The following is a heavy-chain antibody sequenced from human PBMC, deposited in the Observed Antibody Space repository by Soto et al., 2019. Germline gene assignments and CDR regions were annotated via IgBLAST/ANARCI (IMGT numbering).Heavy chain of an antibody. J-gene: IGHJ6*02. CDR2: TNPSGSIT. Sequence: ASVKVSCKASGYTFISYYIHWVRQAPGQGLQWMGITNPSGSITTYAQKFQGRVTMTRDTSTSTVYMELSSLTSDDTALYYCAKLKGGLGRFYGLDAWGQGTMVTVSS. CDR3: AKLKGGLGRFYGLDA. V-gene: IGHV1-46*01. D-gene: IGHD3-3*01. CDR1: GYTFISYY.